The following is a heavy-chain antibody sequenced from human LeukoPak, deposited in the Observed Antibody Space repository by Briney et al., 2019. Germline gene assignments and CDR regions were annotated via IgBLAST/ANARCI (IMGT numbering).Heavy chain of an antibody. J-gene: IGHJ4*02. CDR2: ISGSGGST. D-gene: IGHD2-2*01. Sequence: PGGSLRLSCAASGFTFSSYAMSWVRQAPGQGLELVSTISGSGGSTYYADSVKGRFTISRDNPKNTLYLQMNSLRAEDTAVYYCAKATDAYCSSTSCYFYLFDSWGQGALVTVTS. V-gene: IGHV3-23*01. CDR1: GFTFSSYA. CDR3: AKATDAYCSSTSCYFYLFDS.